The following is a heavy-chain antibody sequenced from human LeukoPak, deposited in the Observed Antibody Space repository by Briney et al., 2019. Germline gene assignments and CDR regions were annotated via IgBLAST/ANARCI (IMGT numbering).Heavy chain of an antibody. D-gene: IGHD5-24*01. CDR1: GYSFTSYW. CDR2: IYPGDSDS. J-gene: IGHJ4*02. CDR3: ARHVEMVTSNYDY. Sequence: GESLKISCKGSGYSFTSYWIGWVRQMPGKGLEWMGIIYPGDSDSRYSPSFQGQVTISADKSIRTAYLQWSSLKASDTAMYYCARHVEMVTSNYDYWGQGTLVTVSS. V-gene: IGHV5-51*01.